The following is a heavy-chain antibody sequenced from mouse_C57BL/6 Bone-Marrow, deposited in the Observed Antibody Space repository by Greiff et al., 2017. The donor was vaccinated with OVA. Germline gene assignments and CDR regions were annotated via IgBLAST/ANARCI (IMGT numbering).Heavy chain of an antibody. CDR3: ARLGYYGSSFYAMDY. CDR2: IYPGSGST. D-gene: IGHD1-1*01. Sequence: VQLQQPGAELVKPGASVQMSCKASGYTFTSYWITWVKPRPGQGLEWIGDIYPGSGSTNYNEKFKSKATLTVDTSSSTAYMQLSSLTSEDSAVYYCARLGYYGSSFYAMDYWGQGTSVTVSS. V-gene: IGHV1-55*01. CDR1: GYTFTSYW. J-gene: IGHJ4*01.